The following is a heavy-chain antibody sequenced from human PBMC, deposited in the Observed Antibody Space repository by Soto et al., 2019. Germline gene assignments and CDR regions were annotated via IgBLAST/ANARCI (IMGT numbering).Heavy chain of an antibody. CDR1: GGTFSSYA. J-gene: IGHJ5*02. D-gene: IGHD2-15*01. Sequence: SVKVSCKASGGTFSSYAISWVRQAPGQGLEWMGGIIPIFGTANYAQKFQGRVTITADESTSTAYMELGSLRSEDTAVYYCARGYCSGGSCYLKDEAYWFDPWGQGTLVTSPQ. V-gene: IGHV1-69*13. CDR2: IIPIFGTA. CDR3: ARGYCSGGSCYLKDEAYWFDP.